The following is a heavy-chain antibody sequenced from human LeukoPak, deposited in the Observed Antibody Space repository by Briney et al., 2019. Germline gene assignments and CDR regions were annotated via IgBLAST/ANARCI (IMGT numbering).Heavy chain of an antibody. CDR2: ISGSGGST. CDR1: GFTFSSYA. Sequence: GGSLRLSCAASGFTFSSYAMSWVRQAPGKGLEWVSAISGSGGSTYYADSVKGRFTISRDNSKNTLYLQMNSLRAEDTAVYYCAKRLRYFDWSYLGYWGQGTLVTVSS. V-gene: IGHV3-23*01. J-gene: IGHJ4*02. CDR3: AKRLRYFDWSYLGY. D-gene: IGHD3-9*01.